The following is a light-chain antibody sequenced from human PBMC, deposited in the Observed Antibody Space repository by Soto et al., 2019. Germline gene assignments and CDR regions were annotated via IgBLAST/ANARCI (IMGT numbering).Light chain of an antibody. CDR1: SSDVGGYNY. Sequence: QSALTQPASVSGSPGQSITISYTGTSSDVGGYNYVSWYQQHPGKAPKLMIYDVSNRPSGVSNRFSGSKSDNTASLTISGLEAEDEAEYYSSSYTSSSSLHYVFGTGTKVTVL. J-gene: IGLJ1*01. V-gene: IGLV2-14*01. CDR3: SSYTSSSSLHYV. CDR2: DVS.